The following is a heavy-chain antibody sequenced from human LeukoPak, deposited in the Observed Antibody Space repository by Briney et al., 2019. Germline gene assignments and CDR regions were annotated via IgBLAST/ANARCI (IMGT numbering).Heavy chain of an antibody. CDR3: ARGTYYYDSSGYRDY. CDR2: ISSSSSTI. Sequence: GGSLRLSCAASGFTFSSYSMNWVRQAPGKGLEWVSSISSSSSTIYYADSVKGRFTISRDNAKNSLYLQMNSLRDEDTAVYYCARGTYYYDSSGYRDYWGQGTLVTVSS. D-gene: IGHD3-22*01. CDR1: GFTFSSYS. J-gene: IGHJ4*02. V-gene: IGHV3-48*02.